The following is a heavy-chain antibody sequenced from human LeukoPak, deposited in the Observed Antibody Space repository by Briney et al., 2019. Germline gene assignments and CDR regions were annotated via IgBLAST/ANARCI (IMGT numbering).Heavy chain of an antibody. D-gene: IGHD2-2*01. CDR1: GYTFIVYY. J-gene: IGHJ6*03. CDR3: ARDPSTYYYTDV. CDR2: INPNNGGT. Sequence: ASVKVSCKASGYTFIVYYLHWVRQAPGQGLEWMGWINPNNGGTNLAQKFQGRVTMTRDTSISTAYMELSSLRSDDTAIYYCARDPSTYYYTDVWGKGTTVTISS. V-gene: IGHV1-2*02.